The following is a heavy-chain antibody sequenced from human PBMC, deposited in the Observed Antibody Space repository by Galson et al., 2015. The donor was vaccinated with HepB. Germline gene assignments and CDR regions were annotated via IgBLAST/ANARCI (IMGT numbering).Heavy chain of an antibody. Sequence: SCKVSGDTLTNLSMHWVRQGPEKGLEGRGGFDPEHGEAIYAQQFQGRFTMTEDTSTDTAYMVLSSLRSEDTAVYYCARREYCSNSSYYRGYYSYYMDVWGKGTTVTVSS. CDR3: ARREYCSNSSYYRGYYSYYMDV. J-gene: IGHJ6*03. D-gene: IGHD2-2*01. CDR2: FDPEHGEA. CDR1: GDTLTNLS. V-gene: IGHV1-24*01.